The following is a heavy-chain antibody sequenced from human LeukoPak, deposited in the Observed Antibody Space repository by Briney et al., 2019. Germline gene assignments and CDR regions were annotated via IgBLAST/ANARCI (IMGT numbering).Heavy chain of an antibody. CDR2: IYSGGST. D-gene: IGHD7-27*01. V-gene: IGHV3-NL1*01. CDR3: ASGRNWGALFDH. Sequence: GGSLTLSCAASGFTFSSFGMHWVRQAPGKGLEWVSIIYSGGSTYYADSVKGRFTLSRDNSKNTLYLQMNSLRAEDTAVYYCASGRNWGALFDHWGQGTLVTVSS. CDR1: GFTFSSFG. J-gene: IGHJ4*02.